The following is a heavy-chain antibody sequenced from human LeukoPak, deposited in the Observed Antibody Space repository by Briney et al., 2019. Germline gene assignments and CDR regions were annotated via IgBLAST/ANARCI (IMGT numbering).Heavy chain of an antibody. CDR2: MNPNSGNT. V-gene: IGHV1-8*01. CDR1: GYTFTSYD. D-gene: IGHD4-23*01. Sequence: ASVKVSCKASGYTFTSYDINWVRQATGQGLEWMGWMNPNSGNTGYAQQFQGRVTMTRNTSISTAYMELSRLRSDDTAVYYCARGGTTRWYDYWGQGTLVTVSS. CDR3: ARGGTTRWYDY. J-gene: IGHJ4*02.